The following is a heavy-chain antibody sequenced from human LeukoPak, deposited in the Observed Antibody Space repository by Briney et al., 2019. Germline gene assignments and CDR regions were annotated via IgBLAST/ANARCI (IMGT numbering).Heavy chain of an antibody. Sequence: GGSLRLSCAASGFTFSSYAMHWVRQAPGKGLEWVAVISYDGSNKYYADSVKGRFTISRDNSKNTLYLQMNSLRAEDTAAYYCARENSSGWYNYGMDVWGKGTTVTVSS. V-gene: IGHV3-30*04. D-gene: IGHD6-19*01. CDR2: ISYDGSNK. CDR3: ARENSSGWYNYGMDV. CDR1: GFTFSSYA. J-gene: IGHJ6*04.